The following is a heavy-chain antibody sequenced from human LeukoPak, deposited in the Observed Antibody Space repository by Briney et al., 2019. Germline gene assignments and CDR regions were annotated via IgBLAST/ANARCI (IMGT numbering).Heavy chain of an antibody. V-gene: IGHV1-18*04. Sequence: ASVKVSCKASGYTFTSYGISWVRQAPGQGLEWMGWISAYNGNTNYAQKLQGRVTMTTGTSTSTAYMELRSLRSDDTAVYYCARSLTGSGWPFYFDYWGQGTLVTVSS. D-gene: IGHD6-19*01. CDR1: GYTFTSYG. CDR2: ISAYNGNT. CDR3: ARSLTGSGWPFYFDY. J-gene: IGHJ4*02.